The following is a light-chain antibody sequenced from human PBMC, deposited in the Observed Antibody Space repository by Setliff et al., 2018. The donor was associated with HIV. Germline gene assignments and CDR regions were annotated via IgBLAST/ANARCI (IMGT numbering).Light chain of an antibody. V-gene: IGLV2-14*01. J-gene: IGLJ1*01. CDR1: SSDVGGYNY. CDR2: DVS. CDR3: SSYTSSSTPHV. Sequence: QSVLAQPASVSGSPGQSITISCTGTSSDVGGYNYVSWYQQHPGKAPKLMLYDVSKRPSGVSNRFSGSKSGNTASLTISGLQAEDEADYYCSSYTSSSTPHVFGTGTKVTVL.